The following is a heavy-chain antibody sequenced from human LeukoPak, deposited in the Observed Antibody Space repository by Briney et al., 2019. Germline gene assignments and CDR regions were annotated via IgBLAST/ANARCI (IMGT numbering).Heavy chain of an antibody. V-gene: IGHV1-69*13. J-gene: IGHJ6*03. Sequence: SVKVSCKASGGTFTNYDINWVRQAPGQGLEWMGGIISIFGTTNYAQKFQGRVTITADESTSTAYMELSSLRSEDTAVYYCAIYSPGIAVAGTRPSYYMDVWGKGTTVTISS. CDR3: AIYSPGIAVAGTRPSYYMDV. CDR2: IISIFGTT. CDR1: GGTFTNYD. D-gene: IGHD6-19*01.